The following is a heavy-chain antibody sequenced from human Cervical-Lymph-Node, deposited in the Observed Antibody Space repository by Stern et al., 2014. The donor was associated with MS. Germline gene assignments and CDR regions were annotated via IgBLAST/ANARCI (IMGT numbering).Heavy chain of an antibody. CDR3: ARDQGDYGSGSENSWFDP. D-gene: IGHD3-10*01. CDR2: IIPGLGTT. Sequence: QVQLVESGDEVKKPWSSVTVSCKASRDTFSHYALSWVRQAPEHGLEWMGGIIPGLGTTSYAPTFQGRITISADTSTNTLYMELSSVRSEDTAVYFCARDQGDYGSGSENSWFDPWGQGTLVTVSS. CDR1: RDTFSHYA. J-gene: IGHJ5*02. V-gene: IGHV1-69*06.